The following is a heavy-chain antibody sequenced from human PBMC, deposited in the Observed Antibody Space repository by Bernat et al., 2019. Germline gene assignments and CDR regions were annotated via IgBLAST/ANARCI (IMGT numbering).Heavy chain of an antibody. D-gene: IGHD4-17*01. CDR3: ARAVPSVGGVTNAFEI. V-gene: IGHV4-31*11. J-gene: IGHJ3*02. CDR1: GGSISSGGYY. Sequence: QVQLQQWGAGLLKPSETLSLTCAVSGGSISSGGYYWSWIRQHPGKGLEWIGYIYYSGSTYYNPSLKSRVTISVDTSKNQFSLKLSSVTAADTAVYYCARAVPSVGGVTNAFEIWGQGTMVTVSS. CDR2: IYYSGST.